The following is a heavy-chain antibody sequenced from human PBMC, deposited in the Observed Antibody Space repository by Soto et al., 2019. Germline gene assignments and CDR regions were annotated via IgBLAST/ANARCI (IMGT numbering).Heavy chain of an antibody. J-gene: IGHJ4*02. CDR2: IFYSGNT. CDR3: ARVATMVRGVTRYYFDY. Sequence: PSETLSLTCTVSGGPISSGGYYWSWIRQHPGKGLEWIGYIFYSGNTHYNPSLKSRVTISVDRSKNQFSLKLSSVTAADTAVYYCARVATMVRGVTRYYFDYWGQGTLVTVSS. V-gene: IGHV4-31*03. CDR1: GGPISSGGYY. D-gene: IGHD3-10*01.